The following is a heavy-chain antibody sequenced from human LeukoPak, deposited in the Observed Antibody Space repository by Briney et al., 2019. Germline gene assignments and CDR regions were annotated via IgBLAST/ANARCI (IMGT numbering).Heavy chain of an antibody. Sequence: PGGSLRLSCAASGFTFSNAWMSWVRQAPGKGLEWVGRIKSKTDGGTTDYAAPVKGRFTISRDDSKNTLYLQMNSLKTEDTAVYYCTTEYCGGDCYFDYWAREPWSPSPQ. CDR2: IKSKTDGGTT. CDR3: TTEYCGGDCYFDY. CDR1: GFTFSNAW. D-gene: IGHD2-21*02. J-gene: IGHJ4*02. V-gene: IGHV3-15*01.